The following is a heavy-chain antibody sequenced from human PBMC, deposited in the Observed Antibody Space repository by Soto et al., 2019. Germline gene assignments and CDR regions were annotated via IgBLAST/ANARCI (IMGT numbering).Heavy chain of an antibody. V-gene: IGHV3-74*01. CDR3: VRAIGHYGMDV. D-gene: IGHD3-22*01. Sequence: VGSLRLSCGASGFIFSNCWMHWVRQAPGMGLVWVSHINSDGSSTTYADSVKGRFTISRDNAKNTLYLQMNSLRVEVTAVYYCVRAIGHYGMDVWGRGTTVTVSS. J-gene: IGHJ6*02. CDR1: GFIFSNCW. CDR2: INSDGSST.